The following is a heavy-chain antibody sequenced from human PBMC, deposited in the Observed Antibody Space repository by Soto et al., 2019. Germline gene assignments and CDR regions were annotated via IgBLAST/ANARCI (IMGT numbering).Heavy chain of an antibody. V-gene: IGHV1-46*01. CDR2: INPSGGTT. CDR3: ARVRGGGSEYFFDY. J-gene: IGHJ4*02. Sequence: GASVKVSCKASGYTFTRYNVHWVRQAPGQGLKWMAIINPSGGTTYYVQKFEGRVTLTTDTSTSTVYMELSSLRSDDTAVYYCARVRGGGSEYFFDYWGQGTLVTVSS. CDR1: GYTFTRYN. D-gene: IGHD2-15*01.